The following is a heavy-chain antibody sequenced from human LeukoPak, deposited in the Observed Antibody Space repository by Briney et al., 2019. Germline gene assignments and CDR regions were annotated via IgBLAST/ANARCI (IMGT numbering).Heavy chain of an antibody. Sequence: GGSLRLSCAASGFTFSSYSMNWVRQAPGKGLEWVSSISSRSSYIYYADSVKGRFTISRDNAKNSLYLQMNSLRAEDTAVYYCARVGSSSGYGYWGQGTLVTVSS. CDR3: ARVGSSSGYGY. D-gene: IGHD6-6*01. CDR1: GFTFSSYS. V-gene: IGHV3-21*01. J-gene: IGHJ4*02. CDR2: ISSRSSYI.